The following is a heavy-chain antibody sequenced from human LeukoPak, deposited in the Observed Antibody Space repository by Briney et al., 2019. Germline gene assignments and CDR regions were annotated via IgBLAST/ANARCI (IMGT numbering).Heavy chain of an antibody. V-gene: IGHV3-74*01. CDR2: NNSDGSAT. J-gene: IGHJ4*02. Sequence: GGSLRLSCAPSGXTFTNYWMHWVRQAPEQRQVWVSRNNSDGSATNYADSVKGRFTISRDNAKNTLYLQMNSLRAEDTAVYYCARGYYDSRGDYWGQGTLVTVSS. CDR1: GXTFTNYW. CDR3: ARGYYDSRGDY. D-gene: IGHD3-22*01.